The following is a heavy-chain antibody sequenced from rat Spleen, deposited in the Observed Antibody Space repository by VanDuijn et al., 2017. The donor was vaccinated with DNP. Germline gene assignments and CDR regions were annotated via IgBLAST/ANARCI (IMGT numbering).Heavy chain of an antibody. J-gene: IGHJ2*01. CDR3: ARAYITASFDY. CDR1: GFNLNDYW. Sequence: EVKLVESGGGLVQPGRSLKLSCAASGFNLNDYWMGWVRQAPGKGLEWIGEINKDSSTINYTPSLKAKFTISRDNAQNTLYLQMSKLGSEDTAIYYCARAYITASFDYCGQGVMVTVSS. CDR2: INKDSSTI. V-gene: IGHV4-2*01. D-gene: IGHD1-6*01.